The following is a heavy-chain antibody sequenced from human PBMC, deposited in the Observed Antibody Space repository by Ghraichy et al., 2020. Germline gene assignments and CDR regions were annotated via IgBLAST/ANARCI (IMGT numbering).Heavy chain of an antibody. CDR2: IYYSGST. J-gene: IGHJ4*02. CDR3: ARGNSGYYYDY. Sequence: SQTLSLTCNVSGGSINSGGYYWSWIRQHPGKGLEWIGYIYYSGSTYYNPSLKSRVTISVDTSENQFSLKLTSVTAADTAVYYCARGNSGYYYDYWGQGTLVTVSS. D-gene: IGHD3-22*01. CDR1: GGSINSGGYY. V-gene: IGHV4-31*03.